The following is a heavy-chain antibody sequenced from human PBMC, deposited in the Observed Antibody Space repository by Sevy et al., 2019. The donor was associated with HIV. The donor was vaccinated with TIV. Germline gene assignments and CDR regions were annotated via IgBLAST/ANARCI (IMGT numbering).Heavy chain of an antibody. D-gene: IGHD4-4*01. V-gene: IGHV4-59*13. Sequence: SETLSLTCTVSGGSISSYYWSWIRQPPGKGLEWIGYIYYSGSANYNPSLKSRVTISVDTSKNQFSLKLSSVTAAVTAVYYCARGLTVTTTWGQGTLVTVSS. CDR1: GGSISSYY. CDR2: IYYSGSA. CDR3: ARGLTVTTT. J-gene: IGHJ5*02.